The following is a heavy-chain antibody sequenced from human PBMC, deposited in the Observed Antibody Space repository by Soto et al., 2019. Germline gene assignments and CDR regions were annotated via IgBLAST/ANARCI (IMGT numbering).Heavy chain of an antibody. J-gene: IGHJ6*02. V-gene: IGHV5-51*01. Sequence: GESLKISCKGSGYSFTSYWIGWVRQMPGKGLEWMGIIYPGDSDTRYSPSFQGQVTISADKSISTAYLQWSSLKASDTAMYYCAREGYDILTVYDKTYYYFCMDVWGQGTTVTVSS. CDR2: IYPGDSDT. D-gene: IGHD3-9*01. CDR1: GYSFTSYW. CDR3: AREGYDILTVYDKTYYYFCMDV.